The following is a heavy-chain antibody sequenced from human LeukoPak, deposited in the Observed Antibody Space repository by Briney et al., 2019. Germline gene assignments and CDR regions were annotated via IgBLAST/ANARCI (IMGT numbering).Heavy chain of an antibody. D-gene: IGHD1/OR15-1a*01. Sequence: PGGSLRLSCAASGFTFSSYGMHWVRQAPGKGLEWVAVISYDGSNKYYADSVKGRFTISRDNSKNTLYLQMNSLRAEDTAVYYCAKLPLNPRVNNDYWGQGTLVTVSS. CDR2: ISYDGSNK. CDR3: AKLPLNPRVNNDY. V-gene: IGHV3-30*18. CDR1: GFTFSSYG. J-gene: IGHJ4*02.